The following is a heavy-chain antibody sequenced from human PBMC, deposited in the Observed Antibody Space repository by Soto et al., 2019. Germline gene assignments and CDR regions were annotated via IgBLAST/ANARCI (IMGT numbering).Heavy chain of an antibody. J-gene: IGHJ6*02. Sequence: GASVKVSCKASGYTFTSYDINWVRQATGQGLEWMGWMNPNSGNTGYAQKFQGRVTMTRNTSISTAYMELSSLRSEDTAVYYCARGGRIAARNYYYYGMDVWGQGTTVTVSS. CDR1: GYTFTSYD. V-gene: IGHV1-8*01. D-gene: IGHD6-6*01. CDR2: MNPNSGNT. CDR3: ARGGRIAARNYYYYGMDV.